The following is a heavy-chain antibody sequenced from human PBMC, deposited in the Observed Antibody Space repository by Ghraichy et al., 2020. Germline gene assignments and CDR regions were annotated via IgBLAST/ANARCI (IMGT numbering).Heavy chain of an antibody. D-gene: IGHD1-20*01. CDR2: ISWNSGYI. CDR3: AKDITGATGGY. V-gene: IGHV3-9*01. Sequence: GGSLRLSCAASGFTFEDYAMHWVRQAPGKGLEWVSGISWNSGYIGYADSVKGRFTISRDNTKNSLYLLLNSLRLEDTAFYYCAKDITGATGGYWGQGTLVTVSS. CDR1: GFTFEDYA. J-gene: IGHJ4*02.